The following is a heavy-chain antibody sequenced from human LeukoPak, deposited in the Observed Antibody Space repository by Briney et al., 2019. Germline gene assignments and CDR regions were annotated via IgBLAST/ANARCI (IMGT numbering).Heavy chain of an antibody. CDR2: ISRSGSTK. J-gene: IGHJ4*02. CDR1: GFTFSGYN. CDR3: ARGGDGYSSSSVGYFDY. V-gene: IGHV3-11*04. Sequence: GGSLRLSCAASGFTFSGYNMRWIRQAPGKGLEWVSSISRSGSTKYYADSVKGRFTISRDNAKNSLFLQMNSLRAEDTAVYYCARGGDGYSSSSVGYFDYWGQGTLVTVSS. D-gene: IGHD6-6*01.